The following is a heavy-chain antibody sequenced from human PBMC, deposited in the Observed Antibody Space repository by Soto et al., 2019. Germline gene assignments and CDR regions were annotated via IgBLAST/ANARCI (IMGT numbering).Heavy chain of an antibody. D-gene: IGHD4-17*01. CDR3: AKYGENYYDGMDV. CDR1: GYCISSGYS. Sequence: SETVSLTCAVSGYCISSGYSWGWIRQPPGKGLEWIGNIYHSGSTYYTPSLKSRVTISIDTSKNHFSLKLWSVTAADTAVYYCAKYGENYYDGMDVWGQGTTVTVSS. V-gene: IGHV4-38-2*01. CDR2: IYHSGST. J-gene: IGHJ6*02.